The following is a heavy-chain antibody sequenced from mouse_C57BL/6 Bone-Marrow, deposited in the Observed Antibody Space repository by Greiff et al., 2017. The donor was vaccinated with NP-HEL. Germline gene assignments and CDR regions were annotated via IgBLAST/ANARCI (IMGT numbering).Heavy chain of an antibody. D-gene: IGHD2-4*01. CDR2: INPNNGGT. J-gene: IGHJ2*01. CDR3: ARPLLYYDYDVSFDY. Sequence: DVHLVESGPELVKPGASVKMSCKASGYTFTDYNMHWVKQSHGKSLEWIGYINPNNGGTSYNQKFKGKATLTVNKSSSTAYMELRSLTSEESAVYYCARPLLYYDYDVSFDYWGQGTTLTVSS. CDR1: GYTFTDYN. V-gene: IGHV1-22*01.